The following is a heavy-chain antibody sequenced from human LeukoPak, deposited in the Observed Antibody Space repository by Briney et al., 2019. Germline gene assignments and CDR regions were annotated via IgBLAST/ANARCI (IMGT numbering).Heavy chain of an antibody. V-gene: IGHV4-34*01. CDR2: INHSGST. D-gene: IGHD6-13*01. CDR3: ARTGYSSSWSTAYYFDY. Sequence: SETLSLTCAVYGGSFSGYYWSWIRQPPGKGLEWIGEINHSGSTNYNPSLKSRVTISVDTSKNQFSLKLSSVTAADTAVYYCARTGYSSSWSTAYYFDYWGQGTPVTVSS. CDR1: GGSFSGYY. J-gene: IGHJ4*02.